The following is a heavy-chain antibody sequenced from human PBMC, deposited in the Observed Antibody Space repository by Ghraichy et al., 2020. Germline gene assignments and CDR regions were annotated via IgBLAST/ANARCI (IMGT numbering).Heavy chain of an antibody. CDR2: IYPGDSDT. Sequence: GESLNISCKGSGYSFTSYWIGWVRQMPGKGLEWMGIIYPGDSDTRYSPSFQGQVTISADKSISTAYLQWSSLKASDTAMYYCARHHGGNYDFWSGYLEPFDYWGQGTLVTVSS. CDR3: ARHHGGNYDFWSGYLEPFDY. J-gene: IGHJ4*02. V-gene: IGHV5-51*01. D-gene: IGHD3-3*01. CDR1: GYSFTSYW.